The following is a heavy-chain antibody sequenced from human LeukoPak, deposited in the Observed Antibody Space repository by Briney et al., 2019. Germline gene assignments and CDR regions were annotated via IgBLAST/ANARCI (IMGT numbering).Heavy chain of an antibody. D-gene: IGHD3-10*01. CDR3: ALGGGGSGVDY. Sequence: SETLSLTCTVSGGSISSYYWSWIRQPPGKGLEWIGYIYYSGSTNYNPSLKSRVTISVDTSKNQFSLKLSSVTAADTAVYYCALGGGGSGVDYWGQGTLVTVSS. J-gene: IGHJ4*02. CDR2: IYYSGST. CDR1: GGSISSYY. V-gene: IGHV4-59*01.